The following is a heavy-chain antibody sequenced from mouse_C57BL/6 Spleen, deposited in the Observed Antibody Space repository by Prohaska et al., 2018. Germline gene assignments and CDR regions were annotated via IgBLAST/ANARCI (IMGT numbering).Heavy chain of an antibody. CDR1: CYTFTGYW. J-gene: IGHJ3*01. D-gene: IGHD2-3*01. Sequence: KLSCNATCYTFTGYWIEWVKQRPGHGLEWIGEILPGSGSTKYNEKFKGKDTNTADTSSNTAYRRLSSLTTENYAEYYGVRRTYDPTWFAYWVQGTLVTVSA. CDR2: ILPGSGST. V-gene: IGHV1-9*01. CDR3: VRRTYDPTWFAY.